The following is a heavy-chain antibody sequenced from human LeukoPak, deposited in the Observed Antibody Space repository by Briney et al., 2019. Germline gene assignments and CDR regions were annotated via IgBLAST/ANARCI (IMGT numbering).Heavy chain of an antibody. CDR2: INHSGST. J-gene: IGHJ4*02. CDR3: ARGPVGTYYYDSSGYTIFDY. D-gene: IGHD3-22*01. Sequence: SETLSLTCIVSDSSISTGYFWGWIRQPPGKGLEWIGEINHSGSTNYNPSLKSRVTISVDTSKNQFSLKLSSVTAADTAVYYCARGPVGTYYYDSSGYTIFDYWGQGTLVTVSS. V-gene: IGHV4-34*01. CDR1: DSSISTGYF.